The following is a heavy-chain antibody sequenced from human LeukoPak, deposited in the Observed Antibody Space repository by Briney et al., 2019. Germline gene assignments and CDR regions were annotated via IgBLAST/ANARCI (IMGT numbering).Heavy chain of an antibody. V-gene: IGHV4-59*08. CDR2: IYYSGST. CDR1: GGSISSYY. Sequence: SETLSLTCTVSGGSISSYYWSWIRQPPGKGLEWIGYIYYSGSTNYNPSLKSRVTMSVDTSKNQFSLKLSSVTAADTAVYYCARGDMRTADFDYWGQGTLVTVSS. J-gene: IGHJ4*02. D-gene: IGHD2-21*01. CDR3: ARGDMRTADFDY.